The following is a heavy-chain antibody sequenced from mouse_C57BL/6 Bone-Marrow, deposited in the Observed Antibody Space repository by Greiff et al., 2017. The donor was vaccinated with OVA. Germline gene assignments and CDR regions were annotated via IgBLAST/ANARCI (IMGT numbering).Heavy chain of an antibody. D-gene: IGHD1-1*01. Sequence: VQLQQSVAELVRPGASVKLSCTASGFNIKNTYMHWVKQRPEQGLEWIGRIDPANGNTKYAPKFQGKATITVDTSSNTAYLQLSSLTSEDTAIDYGAKFYYGSSIYAMDYWGQGTSVTVSS. CDR2: IDPANGNT. J-gene: IGHJ4*01. CDR1: GFNIKNTY. CDR3: AKFYYGSSIYAMDY. V-gene: IGHV14-3*01.